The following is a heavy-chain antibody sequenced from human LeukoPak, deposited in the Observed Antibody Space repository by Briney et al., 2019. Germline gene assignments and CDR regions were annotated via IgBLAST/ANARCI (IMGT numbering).Heavy chain of an antibody. Sequence: GASVKVSCKASGYTFTSYGISWVRQAPGQGLEWMGWISAYNGNTNYAQKLQGRVTMTTDTSTSTAYMELRSLRSDDTAVYYCARGGSMKQQLVEENWFDPWGQGTLVTVSS. D-gene: IGHD6-13*01. CDR3: ARGGSMKQQLVEENWFDP. J-gene: IGHJ5*02. V-gene: IGHV1-18*01. CDR1: GYTFTSYG. CDR2: ISAYNGNT.